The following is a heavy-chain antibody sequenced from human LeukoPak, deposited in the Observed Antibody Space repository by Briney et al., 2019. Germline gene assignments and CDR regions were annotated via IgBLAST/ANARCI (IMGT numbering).Heavy chain of an antibody. Sequence: NPGGSLRLSCAASGFTFSSHSMNWVRQAPGKGLGWVSSISSSSSYIYYADSVKGRFTISRDNAKNSLYLQMNSLRAEDTAVYYCATYSGSHWGQGTLVTVSS. V-gene: IGHV3-21*01. CDR3: ATYSGSH. CDR2: ISSSSSYI. J-gene: IGHJ4*02. D-gene: IGHD1-26*01. CDR1: GFTFSSHS.